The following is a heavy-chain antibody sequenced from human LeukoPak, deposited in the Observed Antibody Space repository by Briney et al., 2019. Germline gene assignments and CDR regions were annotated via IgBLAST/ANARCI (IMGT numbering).Heavy chain of an antibody. Sequence: GGSLRLSCAASGFTVSRYYMSWVRQAPGKGLEWVSVFYIDGNTYYADSVRGRFTISRDNSKNMVYLQMNSLRAEDTALYYCARGDGYNFFDSWGQGTLVTVSS. CDR3: ARGDGYNFFDS. D-gene: IGHD5-24*01. J-gene: IGHJ4*02. V-gene: IGHV3-66*01. CDR1: GFTVSRYY. CDR2: FYIDGNT.